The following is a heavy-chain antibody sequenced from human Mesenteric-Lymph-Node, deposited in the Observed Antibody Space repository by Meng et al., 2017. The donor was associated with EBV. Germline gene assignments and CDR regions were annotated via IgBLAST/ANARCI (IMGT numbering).Heavy chain of an antibody. Sequence: QLHLQESGPGLVKPSETLSLPCTVSGGSVSSTSYYWSWIRQPPGKRLEWIGYVYYSGSTNYNPSLKSRVTISVDTSKNQFSLNLYSVTAADTAVYYCARENPARGNWFDPWGQGALVTVSS. D-gene: IGHD3-10*01. J-gene: IGHJ5*02. CDR3: ARENPARGNWFDP. CDR1: GGSVSSTSYY. CDR2: VYYSGST. V-gene: IGHV4-61*01.